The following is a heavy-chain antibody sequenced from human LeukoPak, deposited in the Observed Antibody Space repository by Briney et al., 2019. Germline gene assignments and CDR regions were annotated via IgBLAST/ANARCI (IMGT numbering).Heavy chain of an antibody. D-gene: IGHD2-15*01. V-gene: IGHV4-59*01. CDR3: ARDGPEGTPI. CDR1: GGSISSYY. CDR2: IYYSGST. J-gene: IGHJ3*02. Sequence: SETLSLTCTVSGGSISSYYWSWIRQPPGKGLEWIGYIYYSGSTNYNPSLKSRVTISVDTSKNQFSLKLSSVTAADTAVYYCARDGPEGTPIWGQGTMVTVSS.